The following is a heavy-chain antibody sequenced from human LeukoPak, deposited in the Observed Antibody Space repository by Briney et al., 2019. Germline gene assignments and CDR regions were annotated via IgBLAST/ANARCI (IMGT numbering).Heavy chain of an antibody. CDR2: IYYSGST. CDR1: GPSISSGGYY. D-gene: IGHD4-23*01. J-gene: IGHJ4*02. V-gene: IGHV4-31*03. Sequence: PSETLSLTCTVSGPSISSGGYYWRWIRQHPGKGLEWIGYIYYSGSTYYNPSLKSRVTISVDTSKNQFSLKLSSVTAADTAVYYCARATVAPDYWGQGTLVTVSS. CDR3: ARATVAPDY.